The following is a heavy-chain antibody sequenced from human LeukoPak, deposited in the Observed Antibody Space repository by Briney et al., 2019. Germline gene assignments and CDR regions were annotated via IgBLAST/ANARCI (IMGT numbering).Heavy chain of an antibody. CDR2: ISAYNGNT. Sequence: ASVKVSCKASGYTFTSYGISWVRQAPGQGLEWMGWISAYNGNTNYAQKLQGRATMTTDTSTSTAYMELRSLRSDDTAVYYCAREEGGSYYLGGGASVDAFDIWGQGTMVTVSS. CDR3: AREEGGSYYLGGGASVDAFDI. J-gene: IGHJ3*02. D-gene: IGHD1-26*01. CDR1: GYTFTSYG. V-gene: IGHV1-18*01.